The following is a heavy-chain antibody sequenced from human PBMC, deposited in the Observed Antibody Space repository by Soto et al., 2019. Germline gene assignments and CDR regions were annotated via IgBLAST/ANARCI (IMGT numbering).Heavy chain of an antibody. CDR1: GGSINTYY. V-gene: IGHV4-59*01. CDR2: ISYSGST. J-gene: IGHJ6*02. CDR3: ARGTRATQYYYYFYGMDV. Sequence: SETLSLTCTVSGGSINTYYWSWIRQSPGKGLEWIGYISYSGSTSYNPSLKSRLTISLNTSKNQFSLKLSSVTAADTAVSYCARGTRATQYYYYFYGMDVWGQGTTVTVSS. D-gene: IGHD3-10*01.